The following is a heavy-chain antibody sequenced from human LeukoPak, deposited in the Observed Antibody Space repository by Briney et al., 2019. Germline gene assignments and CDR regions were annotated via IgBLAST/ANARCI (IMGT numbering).Heavy chain of an antibody. CDR3: ARDIKQWLGYYYYGMDV. CDR1: GGTFSSYA. CDR2: IIPILGIA. V-gene: IGHV1-69*04. J-gene: IGHJ6*02. D-gene: IGHD6-19*01. Sequence: SVKVSCKASGGTFSSYAIGWVRQAPGQGLEWMGRIIPILGIANYAQKFQGRVTITAVKSKSTAYMELSSLRSEDTAVYYCARDIKQWLGYYYYGMDVWGQGTTVTVSS.